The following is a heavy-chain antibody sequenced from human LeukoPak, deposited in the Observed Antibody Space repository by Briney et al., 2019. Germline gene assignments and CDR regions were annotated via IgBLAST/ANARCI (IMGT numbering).Heavy chain of an antibody. CDR2: IYYSGST. J-gene: IGHJ4*02. V-gene: IGHV4-30-4*01. CDR3: ARGDYDFWSGYSPYYFDY. CDR1: GGSISSGDYY. Sequence: SETLSLTCTVSGGSISSGDYYWSWIRQPPGKGLEWIGYIYYSGSTYYNPSLKSRVTISVDTSKNQFSLKLGSVTAADTAVYYCARGDYDFWSGYSPYYFDYWGQGTLVTVSS. D-gene: IGHD3-3*01.